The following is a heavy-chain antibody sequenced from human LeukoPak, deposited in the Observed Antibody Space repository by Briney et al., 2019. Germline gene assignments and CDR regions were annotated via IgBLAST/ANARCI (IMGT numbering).Heavy chain of an antibody. D-gene: IGHD5-12*01. V-gene: IGHV4-38-2*02. CDR2: IHHSGST. CDR3: ASHSGGYAY. CDR1: GYSISSGYY. J-gene: IGHJ4*02. Sequence: PSETLSLTCSVSGYSISSGYYWGWIRQPPGKGLEWIGSIHHSGSTYYKPSLKSRVTISVDKSKNQFSLKLGSVTAADTAVYYCASHSGGYAYWGQGTLVTVSS.